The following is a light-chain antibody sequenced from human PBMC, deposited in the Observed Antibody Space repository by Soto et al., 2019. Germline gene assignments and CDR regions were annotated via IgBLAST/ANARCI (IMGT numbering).Light chain of an antibody. CDR3: QQSYTTPSIT. V-gene: IGKV1-39*01. CDR1: QSIGRN. CDR2: AAS. Sequence: DIQMTQSPSSLSASVGDRVTITCRASQSIGRNLNWYQHKPGKAPKLLIYAASTLPNGVPSRFSGGGSGTEFTLSISSLQPEDFGIYYCQQSYTTPSITFGQGTRLEIK. J-gene: IGKJ5*01.